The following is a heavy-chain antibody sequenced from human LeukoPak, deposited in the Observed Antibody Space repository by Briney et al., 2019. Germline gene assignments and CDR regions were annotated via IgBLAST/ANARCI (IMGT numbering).Heavy chain of an antibody. J-gene: IGHJ4*02. CDR3: ARGAGYNWSRGYYFDY. V-gene: IGHV3-33*01. D-gene: IGHD1-20*01. Sequence: GGSLRLSCAASGFTFSSYGMHWVRQAPGKGLEWVAVIWYDGSNKYYADSVKGRFTISRDNSKNTLYLQMNSLRAEDTAVYYCARGAGYNWSRGYYFDYWGQGTLVTVSS. CDR1: GFTFSSYG. CDR2: IWYDGSNK.